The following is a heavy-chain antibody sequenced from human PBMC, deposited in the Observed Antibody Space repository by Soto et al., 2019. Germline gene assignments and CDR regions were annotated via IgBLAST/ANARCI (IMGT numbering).Heavy chain of an antibody. CDR2: IFGSGST. J-gene: IGHJ6*02. CDR1: GYTFTGYY. Sequence: SCKASGYTFTGYYMHWVRQAPGEGLKWVSGIFGSGSTFYADSVKGRFTISRDNAKNSLYLQMNSLRAEDTAVYYCAREGRDLLWYYGMDAWGQGTTVTVSS. V-gene: IGHV3-53*01. CDR3: AREGRDLLWYYGMDA. D-gene: IGHD1-26*01.